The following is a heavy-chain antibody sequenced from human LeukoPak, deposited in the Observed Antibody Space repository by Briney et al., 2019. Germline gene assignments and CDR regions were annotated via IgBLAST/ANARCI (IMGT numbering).Heavy chain of an antibody. CDR3: ARASHYGSGSYTWFDP. CDR2: IIPIFGTA. J-gene: IGHJ5*02. D-gene: IGHD3-10*01. Sequence: GASVKVSCKASGGTFSSYAISWVRQAPGQGLEWMGGIIPIFGTANYAQKFQGRVTITADESTSTAYMELSSLRSEDTAVYYCARASHYGSGSYTWFDPWGQGTLVTVSS. CDR1: GGTFSSYA. V-gene: IGHV1-69*13.